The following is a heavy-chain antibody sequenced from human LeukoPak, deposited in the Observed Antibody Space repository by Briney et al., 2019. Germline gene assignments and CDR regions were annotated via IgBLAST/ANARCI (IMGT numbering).Heavy chain of an antibody. CDR2: INTYNGNT. V-gene: IGHV1-18*01. Sequence: VASVKVSCKASGYTFISYGISWVRQAPGQGLEWMGWINTYNGNTDYAQKFQGRVTMTTDTSSSTAYMELRSLRSDDTAVNYCARDKLSGNHDFDYWGQGTLVTVSS. D-gene: IGHD1-14*01. J-gene: IGHJ4*02. CDR3: ARDKLSGNHDFDY. CDR1: GYTFISYG.